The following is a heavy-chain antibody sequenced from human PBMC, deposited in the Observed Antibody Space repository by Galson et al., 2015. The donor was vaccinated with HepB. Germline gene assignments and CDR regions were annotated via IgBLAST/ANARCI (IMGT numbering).Heavy chain of an antibody. CDR2: INHSGST. Sequence: SETLSLTCAVYGGSFSGYYCSWIRQPPGKGLEWIGEINHSGSTNYNPSLKSRVTISVDTSKNQFSLKLSSVTAADTAVYYCAKSGVKRSKAELYGSGSYYNLAQLYYYYGMDVWGQGTTVTVSS. V-gene: IGHV4-34*01. D-gene: IGHD3-10*01. J-gene: IGHJ6*02. CDR3: AKSGVKRSKAELYGSGSYYNLAQLYYYYGMDV. CDR1: GGSFSGYY.